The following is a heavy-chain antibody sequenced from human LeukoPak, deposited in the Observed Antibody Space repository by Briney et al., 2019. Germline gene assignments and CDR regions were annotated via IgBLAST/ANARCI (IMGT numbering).Heavy chain of an antibody. CDR2: INPNSGGT. J-gene: IGHJ4*02. CDR3: ARVGSSGWYVHPTLDY. CDR1: EYTFTGYY. D-gene: IGHD6-19*01. V-gene: IGHV1-2*02. Sequence: GASVKVSCKASEYTFTGYYMHWVRQAPGQGLEWMAWINPNSGGTNYAQKFQGRVTVTRDTSISTAYMELSRLRSDDTAVYYCARVGSSGWYVHPTLDYWGQGTLVTVSS.